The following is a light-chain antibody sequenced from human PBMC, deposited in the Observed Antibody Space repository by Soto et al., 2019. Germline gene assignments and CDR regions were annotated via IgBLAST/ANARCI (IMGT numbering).Light chain of an antibody. CDR2: DTS. V-gene: IGKV3-11*01. J-gene: IGKJ4*01. CDR1: HSISPY. Sequence: ENVLTQSPATVSLSPGERATLSCRASHSISPYLAWYQQKPGQAPRLLIYDTSNRATGIPARFSGTGSGTDFPLTISSLEPEDVAVYYCQQRADWPLTFGGGTKVEIK. CDR3: QQRADWPLT.